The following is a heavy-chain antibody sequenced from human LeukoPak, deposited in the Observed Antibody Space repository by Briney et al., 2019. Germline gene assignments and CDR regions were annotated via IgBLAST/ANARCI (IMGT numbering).Heavy chain of an antibody. J-gene: IGHJ6*03. D-gene: IGHD3-3*01. Sequence: PSETLSLTCTVSGGSIKGFFCSWIRQPPGQGLEWIGYISNSGSANYNPSLRGRVSISVGMSNHQIFLHISSVTAADTAVYYCAIAHADDVSSGYSGSFYYMDVWGKGTTVSVSS. CDR3: AIAHADDVSSGYSGSFYYMDV. V-gene: IGHV4-59*01. CDR2: ISNSGSA. CDR1: GGSIKGFF.